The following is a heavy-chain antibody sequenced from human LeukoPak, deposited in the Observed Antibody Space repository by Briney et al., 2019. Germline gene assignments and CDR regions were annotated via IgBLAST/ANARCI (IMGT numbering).Heavy chain of an antibody. V-gene: IGHV4-39*07. CDR1: GGSLSNNDYY. D-gene: IGHD4-17*01. Sequence: SETLSLTSTVSGGSLSNNDYYWGWIRQPPGKGLEWIGSVFHSGSTYYNPSLKSRVTISVDTSKNQFSLKVSSVTAADTAVYYCARVSMTTVTTDYWGQGTLVTVSS. CDR2: VFHSGST. J-gene: IGHJ4*02. CDR3: ARVSMTTVTTDY.